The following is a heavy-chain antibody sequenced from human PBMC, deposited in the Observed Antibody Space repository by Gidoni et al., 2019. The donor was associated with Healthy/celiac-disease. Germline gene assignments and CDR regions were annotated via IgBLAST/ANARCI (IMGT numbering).Heavy chain of an antibody. Sequence: QVQLVESGGGVVQPGRSLRLSCAASGFPFSSYGMHWVRQAPGKGLEWVAVIWYDGSNKYYADSVKGRFTISRDNSKNTLYLQMNSLRAEDTAVYYCAREPHWGSSWNGGFFDYWGQGTLVTVSS. CDR3: AREPHWGSSWNGGFFDY. V-gene: IGHV3-33*01. J-gene: IGHJ4*02. CDR1: GFPFSSYG. D-gene: IGHD6-13*01. CDR2: IWYDGSNK.